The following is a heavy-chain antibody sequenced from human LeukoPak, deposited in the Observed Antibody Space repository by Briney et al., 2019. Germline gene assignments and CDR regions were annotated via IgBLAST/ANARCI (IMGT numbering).Heavy chain of an antibody. CDR1: GFTFSSYG. D-gene: IGHD5-18*01. J-gene: IGHJ4*02. V-gene: IGHV3-23*01. Sequence: PGGSLRLSCAASGFTFSSYGMSWVRQAPGKGLEWVSAISGSGGSTYYADSVKGRFTISRDNSENTLYLQMNSLRAEDTAVYYCARDPEQGPSNRIQLWLTPSDYWGQGTLVTVSS. CDR3: ARDPEQGPSNRIQLWLTPSDY. CDR2: ISGSGGST.